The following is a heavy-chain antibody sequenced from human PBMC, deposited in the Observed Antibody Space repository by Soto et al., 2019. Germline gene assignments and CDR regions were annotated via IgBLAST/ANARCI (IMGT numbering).Heavy chain of an antibody. D-gene: IGHD2-15*01. CDR2: ISGSGGTT. CDR1: GFTFSSYA. V-gene: IGHV3-23*01. Sequence: GGSLRLSCAASGFTFSSYAMHWVRQDPGKGLEWVSAISGSGGTTYYADSVKGRFTISRDNSKNTLYLQMNSLRAEDTAVYYCAKVEYCSGGSCYFGAFDIWGQGTMVTVSS. J-gene: IGHJ3*02. CDR3: AKVEYCSGGSCYFGAFDI.